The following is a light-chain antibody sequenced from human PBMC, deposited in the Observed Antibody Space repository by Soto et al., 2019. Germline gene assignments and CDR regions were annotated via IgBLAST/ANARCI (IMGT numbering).Light chain of an antibody. CDR1: QGIGDA. CDR2: DTS. V-gene: IGKV3-15*01. J-gene: IGKJ5*01. CDR3: QQRHMWPIT. Sequence: EVVMRQSPATLSVSPWEGATLSCRASQGIGDALAWYQHKPGQTPRLLIYDTSTRATGVPARFSGSRSGTEFTLTINSLQYEDSAVYYCQQRHMWPITSGQGTRLEIK.